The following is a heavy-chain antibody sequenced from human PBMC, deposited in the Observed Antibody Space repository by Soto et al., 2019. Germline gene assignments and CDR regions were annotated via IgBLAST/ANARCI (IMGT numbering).Heavy chain of an antibody. CDR2: ISSSLGHT. V-gene: IGHV3-11*03. J-gene: IGHJ4*02. CDR3: AANWNFGLNF. Sequence: KPGGSLRLSCVASGFDFSDFHISWVRQAPGKGLEWISYISSSLGHTDYAESVKGRFTISRDNAKSSVFLEMSDLRSDDTAVYYCAANWNFGLNFWGQGTLVTVSS. CDR1: GFDFSDFH. D-gene: IGHD1-1*01.